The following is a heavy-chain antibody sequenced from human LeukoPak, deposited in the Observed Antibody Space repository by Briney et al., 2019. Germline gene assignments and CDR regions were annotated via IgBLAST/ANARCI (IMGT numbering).Heavy chain of an antibody. Sequence: SETLSLTCAVYGGSFSGYYWSWIRQLAGKGLEWVGRIYTSGSTNYNPSLKSRVTMSVDTSKNQFSLKLSSVTAADTAVYYCASGDSSGYYDYWGQGTLVTVSS. J-gene: IGHJ4*02. CDR3: ASGDSSGYYDY. D-gene: IGHD3-22*01. V-gene: IGHV4-59*10. CDR2: IYTSGST. CDR1: GGSFSGYY.